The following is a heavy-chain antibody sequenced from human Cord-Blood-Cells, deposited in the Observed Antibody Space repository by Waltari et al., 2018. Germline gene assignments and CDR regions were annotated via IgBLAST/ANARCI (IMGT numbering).Heavy chain of an antibody. V-gene: IGHV3-30*18. D-gene: IGHD5-18*01. Sequence: QVQLVESGGGVVQPGRSLRLSCAASGFTFSSYGMPWVRPSPGKGLEWVAVISYDGSNKYYADSVKGRFTISRDNSKNTLYLQMNSLRAEDTAVYYCAKVVSRYSYGYYFDYWGQGTLVTVSS. J-gene: IGHJ4*02. CDR3: AKVVSRYSYGYYFDY. CDR1: GFTFSSYG. CDR2: ISYDGSNK.